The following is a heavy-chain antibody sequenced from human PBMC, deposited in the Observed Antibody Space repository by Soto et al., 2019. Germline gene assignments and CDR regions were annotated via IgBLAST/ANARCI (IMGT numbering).Heavy chain of an antibody. J-gene: IGHJ6*02. CDR1: GFTFSSYA. D-gene: IGHD6-6*01. Sequence: QVQLVESGGGVVQPGRSLRLSCAASGFTFSSYAMHWVRQAPGKGLEWVAVISYDGSNKYYADSVKGRFTISRDNSKNTLYLQMNSLRAEDTAVYNCARDQGYSSSPEYYYYYGMDVWGQGTTVTVSS. V-gene: IGHV3-30-3*01. CDR2: ISYDGSNK. CDR3: ARDQGYSSSPEYYYYYGMDV.